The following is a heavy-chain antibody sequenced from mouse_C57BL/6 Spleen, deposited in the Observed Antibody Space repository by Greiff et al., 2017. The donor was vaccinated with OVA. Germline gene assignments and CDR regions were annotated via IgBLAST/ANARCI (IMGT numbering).Heavy chain of an antibody. CDR1: GYTFTDYY. J-gene: IGHJ2*01. CDR2: IYPGSGNT. V-gene: IGHV1-76*01. CDR3: ARVAYSNPYYFDY. Sequence: VKLQESGAELVRPGASVKLSCKASGYTFTDYYINWVKQRPGQGLEWIARIYPGSGNTYYNEKFKGKATLTAEKSSSTAYMQLSSLTSEDSAVYFCARVAYSNPYYFDYWGQGTTLTVSS. D-gene: IGHD2-5*01.